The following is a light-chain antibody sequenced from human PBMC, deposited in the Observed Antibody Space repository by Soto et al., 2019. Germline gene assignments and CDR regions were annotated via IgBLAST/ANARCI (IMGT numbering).Light chain of an antibody. J-gene: IGKJ3*01. CDR2: DAS. V-gene: IGKV3D-20*02. Sequence: EIVLTDSPATLSVSPGETATLSCRASQTVRNNYLAWYQQKPLQAPRLLIYDASIRATGIPARFSGSGSGTDFTLTISTLEPEDFAVYYCQQRGNWPRTFTFGPGTKVDIK. CDR3: QQRGNWPRTFT. CDR1: QTVRNNY.